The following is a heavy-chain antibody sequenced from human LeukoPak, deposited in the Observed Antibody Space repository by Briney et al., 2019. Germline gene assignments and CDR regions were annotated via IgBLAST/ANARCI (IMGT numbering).Heavy chain of an antibody. D-gene: IGHD1-26*01. V-gene: IGHV4-39*07. CDR2: IYYSGST. Sequence: SETLSLTCTVSGGSISSSSYYWVWLRQPPGKGLEGIGCIYYSGSTYYNPSVKSRVTISVDTYKNQFYLKLSSVTAADTAVYYCARNSGSYPPLDYWGQGTLVTVSS. CDR1: GGSISSSSYY. J-gene: IGHJ4*02. CDR3: ARNSGSYPPLDY.